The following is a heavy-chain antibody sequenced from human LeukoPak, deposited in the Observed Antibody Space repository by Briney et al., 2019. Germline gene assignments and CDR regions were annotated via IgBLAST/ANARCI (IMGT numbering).Heavy chain of an antibody. CDR2: INSDGSST. CDR1: GFTFSSYW. Sequence: GGSLRLSCAASGFTFSSYWMHWVRQAPGKGLVWVSRINSDGSSTSYADSVKGRFTISRDNAKNTLYLQMNSLRAEDTAVYYWARDRGSGGGRSFDYWGQGTLVTVSS. D-gene: IGHD3-16*01. J-gene: IGHJ4*02. V-gene: IGHV3-74*01. CDR3: ARDRGSGGGRSFDY.